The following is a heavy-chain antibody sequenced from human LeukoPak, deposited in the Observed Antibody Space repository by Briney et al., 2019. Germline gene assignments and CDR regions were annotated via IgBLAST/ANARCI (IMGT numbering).Heavy chain of an antibody. D-gene: IGHD3-16*01. Sequence: GGSLRLSCAAFGFTFSSYWMHWVRQGPGKGLVWVSRINSDGSTTNYADSVKGRFTISRDNAKNTLYLQMNTLRADDTAVYYCASLGGEFDPWGQGTRVTVSS. V-gene: IGHV3-74*01. CDR1: GFTFSSYW. J-gene: IGHJ5*02. CDR2: INSDGSTT. CDR3: ASLGGEFDP.